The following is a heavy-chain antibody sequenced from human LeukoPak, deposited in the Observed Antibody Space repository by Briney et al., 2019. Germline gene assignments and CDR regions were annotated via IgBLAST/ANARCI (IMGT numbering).Heavy chain of an antibody. CDR1: GGSISSGGYY. CDR2: IYHSGST. D-gene: IGHD3-16*01. V-gene: IGHV4-30-2*01. CDR3: ARGGFGLTPFDY. J-gene: IGHJ4*02. Sequence: PSETLSLTCTVSGGSISSGGYYWSWIRQPPGKGLEWIGYIYHSGSTYYNPSLKSRVTISVDRSKNQFSLKLSSVTAADTAVYYCARGGFGLTPFDYWGQGTLVTVSS.